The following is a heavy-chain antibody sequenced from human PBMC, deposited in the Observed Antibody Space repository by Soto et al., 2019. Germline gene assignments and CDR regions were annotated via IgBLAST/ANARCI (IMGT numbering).Heavy chain of an antibody. V-gene: IGHV4-34*01. CDR2: INHSGST. CDR1: GGSFSGYY. Sequence: SETLSLTCAVCGGSFSGYYWTWIRQPPGTGLEWIGEINHSGSTNYNPSLKSRVTISVDTSKNQFSLKLTSVTAADTAVYYCASNLVTAGVGWFDPWGQGTLVTVSS. D-gene: IGHD2-21*02. J-gene: IGHJ5*02. CDR3: ASNLVTAGVGWFDP.